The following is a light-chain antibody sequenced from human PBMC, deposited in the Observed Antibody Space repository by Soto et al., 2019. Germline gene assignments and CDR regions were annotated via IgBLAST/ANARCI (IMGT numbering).Light chain of an antibody. CDR2: DVS. CDR1: SSDVGGYHY. V-gene: IGLV2-11*01. J-gene: IGLJ2*01. CDR3: CSYAGSSL. Sequence: QSALTQPRSVSGSPGQSVTISCTGTSSDVGGYHYVSWYQQHPGKAPKLMIYDVSKRPSGVPDRFSGSKSGNTASLTISGLQAEDEADYYCCSYAGSSLVGGGTKLTVL.